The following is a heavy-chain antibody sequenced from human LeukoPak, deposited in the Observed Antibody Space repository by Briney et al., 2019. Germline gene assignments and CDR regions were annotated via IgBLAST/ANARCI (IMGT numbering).Heavy chain of an antibody. Sequence: ASVKVSCKASGYTFTSYDINWVRQATGQGLEWMGWISAYNGNTNYAQKLQGRVTMTTDTSTSTAYMELRSLRSDDTAVYYCARYSGLVGAMAYWGQGTLVTVSS. D-gene: IGHD1-26*01. V-gene: IGHV1-18*01. CDR1: GYTFTSYD. J-gene: IGHJ4*02. CDR3: ARYSGLVGAMAY. CDR2: ISAYNGNT.